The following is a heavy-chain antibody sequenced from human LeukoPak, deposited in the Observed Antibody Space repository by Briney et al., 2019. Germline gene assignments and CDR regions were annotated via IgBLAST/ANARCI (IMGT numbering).Heavy chain of an antibody. CDR1: GYTFTGYY. CDR3: ARISWHDAFDI. V-gene: IGHV1-2*04. CDR2: INPNSGGT. Sequence: ASVKVSCKASGYTFTGYYMHWVRQAPGQGLEWMGWINPNSGGTNYAQKFQGWVTMTRDTSISTAYMELGRLRSDDTAVYYCARISWHDAFDIWGQGTMVTVSS. D-gene: IGHD6-13*01. J-gene: IGHJ3*02.